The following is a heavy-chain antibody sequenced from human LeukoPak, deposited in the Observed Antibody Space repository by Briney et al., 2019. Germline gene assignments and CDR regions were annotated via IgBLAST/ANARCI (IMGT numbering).Heavy chain of an antibody. J-gene: IGHJ3*02. CDR3: ARSDILGAFDI. Sequence: SQTLSLTCTVSGGSVSSGGFYWSWIRQHPGKGLEWIGYIFDGGNTYYNPSLKSRLTTSLDTSKNQFFLKLNSVTAADTAVYYCARSDILGAFDIWGQGTVVTVSS. D-gene: IGHD2-21*01. CDR2: IFDGGNT. CDR1: GGSVSSGGFY. V-gene: IGHV4-31*03.